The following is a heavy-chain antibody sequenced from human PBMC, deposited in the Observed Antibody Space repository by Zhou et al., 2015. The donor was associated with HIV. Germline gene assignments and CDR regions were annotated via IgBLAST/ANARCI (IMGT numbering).Heavy chain of an antibody. D-gene: IGHD2-2*01. CDR1: GFTFHDHA. Sequence: EVQLVESGGGLVQPGRSLRLSCAASGFTFHDHAMHWVRQAPGRGLEWVSGISWNGGRTGYADSVKGRFTISRDDAKNSLYLQMNSLRPEDTALYYCAKDVSTGYQYGLDVWGQGTTVTVSS. CDR2: ISWNGGRT. J-gene: IGHJ6*02. CDR3: AKDVSTGYQYGLDV. V-gene: IGHV3-9*01.